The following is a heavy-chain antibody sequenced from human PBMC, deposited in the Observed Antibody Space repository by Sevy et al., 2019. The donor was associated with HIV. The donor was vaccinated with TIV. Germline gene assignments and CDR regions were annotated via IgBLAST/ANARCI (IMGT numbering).Heavy chain of an antibody. CDR1: GFTFSKYS. J-gene: IGHJ4*02. Sequence: GGSLRLSCAASGFTFSKYSMSWVHQTPGKGLEWVSTLSFGCGEINYADSVKGRFTISRDNSKSSVYLQMNNLRPEDTAVYYCAREGCTKPHDYWGQGTLVTVSS. V-gene: IGHV3-23*01. CDR3: AREGCTKPHDY. D-gene: IGHD2-8*01. CDR2: LSFGCGEI.